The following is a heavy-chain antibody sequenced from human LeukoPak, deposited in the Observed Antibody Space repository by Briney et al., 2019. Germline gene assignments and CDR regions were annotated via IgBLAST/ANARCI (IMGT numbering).Heavy chain of an antibody. CDR3: TALGAASEY. V-gene: IGHV3-15*01. D-gene: IGHD2-15*01. CDR1: GLTFSNAW. Sequence: GGSLRLSCVGSGLTFSNAWMSWIRQAPGKGLQWVGHIKSKTDGGTTEYAAPVKGRFTISRDYSKNTLYLQMNSLKNEDAALYYCTALGAASEYWGQGALVTVSS. J-gene: IGHJ4*02. CDR2: IKSKTDGGTT.